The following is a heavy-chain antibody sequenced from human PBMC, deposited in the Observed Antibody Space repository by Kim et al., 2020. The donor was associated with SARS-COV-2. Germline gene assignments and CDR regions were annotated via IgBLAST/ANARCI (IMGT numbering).Heavy chain of an antibody. J-gene: IGHJ4*02. D-gene: IGHD6-19*01. Sequence: EKYYGDSEKGRLITPRDNAKNSLYLQMNSLRAEDTAVYYCARLAVAFDYWGQGTLVTVSS. CDR2: EK. CDR3: ARLAVAFDY. V-gene: IGHV3-7*03.